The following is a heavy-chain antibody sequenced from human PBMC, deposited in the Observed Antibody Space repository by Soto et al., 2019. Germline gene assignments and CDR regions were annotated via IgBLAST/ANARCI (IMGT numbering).Heavy chain of an antibody. V-gene: IGHV3-33*01. Sequence: GSLRLSCAASGFTFSSYGMHWVRQAPGKGLEWVAVIWYDGSNKYYADSVKGRFTISRDNSKNTLYLQMNSLRAEDTAVYYCAREEGPIFGVVIVYYYGMDVWGQGTTVTVSS. J-gene: IGHJ6*02. D-gene: IGHD3-3*01. CDR3: AREEGPIFGVVIVYYYGMDV. CDR2: IWYDGSNK. CDR1: GFTFSSYG.